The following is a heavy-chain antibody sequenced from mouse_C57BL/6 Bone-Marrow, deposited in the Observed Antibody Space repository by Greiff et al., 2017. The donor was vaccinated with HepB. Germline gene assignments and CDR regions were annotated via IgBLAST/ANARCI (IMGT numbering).Heavy chain of an antibody. Sequence: VQLKQSGPELVKPGASVKISCKASGYSFTDYNMHWVKQSYGKSLEWMGVIHPDYGTNSYNQKFKGKATLTVDQSSSTAYMQLNSLTSEDSAVYYGARSSATVGAYRWYFDVWGTGTTVTVSS. CDR2: IHPDYGTN. J-gene: IGHJ1*03. V-gene: IGHV1-39*01. D-gene: IGHD1-1*01. CDR3: ARSSATVGAYRWYFDV. CDR1: GYSFTDYN.